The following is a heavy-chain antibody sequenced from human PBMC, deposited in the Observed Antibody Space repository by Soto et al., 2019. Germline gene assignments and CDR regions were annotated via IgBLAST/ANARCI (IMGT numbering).Heavy chain of an antibody. CDR1: GGSFSGYY. CDR3: ARVSVTTVNTFDY. Sequence: SETLSLTCAVYGGSFSGYYWSWIRQPPGKGLEWIGEINHSGSINYNPSLKSRVTISVDTSKNQFSLKLSSVTAADTAVYYCARVSVTTVNTFDYWGQGTLVTVS. D-gene: IGHD4-17*01. J-gene: IGHJ4*02. CDR2: INHSGSI. V-gene: IGHV4-34*01.